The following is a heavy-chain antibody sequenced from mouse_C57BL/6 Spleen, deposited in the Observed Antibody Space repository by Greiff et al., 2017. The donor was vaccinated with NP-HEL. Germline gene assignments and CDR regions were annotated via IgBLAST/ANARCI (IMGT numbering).Heavy chain of an antibody. CDR2: INYDGSST. V-gene: IGHV5-16*01. CDR3: ARDSGFRYAMDY. J-gene: IGHJ4*01. CDR1: GFTFSDYY. Sequence: EVHLVESEGGLVQPGSSMKLSCTASGFTFSDYYMAWVRQVPEKGLEWVANINYDGSSTYYLDSLKSRFIISRDNAKNILYLQMSSLKSEDTATYYCARDSGFRYAMDYWGQGTSVTVSS. D-gene: IGHD3-1*01.